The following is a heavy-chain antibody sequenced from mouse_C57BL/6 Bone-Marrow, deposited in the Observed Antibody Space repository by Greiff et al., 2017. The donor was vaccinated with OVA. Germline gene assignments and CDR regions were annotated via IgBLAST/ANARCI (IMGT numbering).Heavy chain of an antibody. CDR3: ARPFYDYDWFAY. V-gene: IGHV5-6*01. Sequence: DVHLVESGGDLVKPGGSLKLSCAASGFTFSSYGMSWVRQTPDKRLEWVATISSGGSYTYYPDSVKGRFTISRDNAKNTLYLQMSSLKSEDTAMYYCARPFYDYDWFAYWGQGTLVTVSA. D-gene: IGHD2-4*01. J-gene: IGHJ3*01. CDR2: ISSGGSYT. CDR1: GFTFSSYG.